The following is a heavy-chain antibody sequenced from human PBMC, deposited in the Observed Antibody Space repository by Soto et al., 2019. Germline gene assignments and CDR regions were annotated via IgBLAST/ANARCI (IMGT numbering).Heavy chain of an antibody. CDR3: ARDADSGYVGYYYYGMDV. CDR1: GFTFSSYW. Sequence: EVQLVESGGGLVQPGGSLRLSCAASGFTFSSYWMHWVRQAPGKGLVWVSRINSDGSSTSYADSVKGRFTISRDNAKNTLYLQMNSLRAEDTAVYYCARDADSGYVGYYYYGMDVWGQGTTVTVSS. V-gene: IGHV3-74*01. J-gene: IGHJ6*02. D-gene: IGHD5-12*01. CDR2: INSDGSST.